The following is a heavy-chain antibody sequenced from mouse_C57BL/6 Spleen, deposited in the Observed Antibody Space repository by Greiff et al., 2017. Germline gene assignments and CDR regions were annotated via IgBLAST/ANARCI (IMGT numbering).Heavy chain of an antibody. CDR2: IHPNSGST. D-gene: IGHD1-1*01. CDR3: ARGYYGSSYYVDY. J-gene: IGHJ2*01. Sequence: QVQLQQPGAELVKPGASVKLSCKASGYTFTSYWMHWVKQRPGQGLEWIGMIHPNSGSTNYNEKFKSKATLTVDKSSSTAYMQLSSLTSEDSAVYYCARGYYGSSYYVDYWGQGTTLTVSS. CDR1: GYTFTSYW. V-gene: IGHV1-64*01.